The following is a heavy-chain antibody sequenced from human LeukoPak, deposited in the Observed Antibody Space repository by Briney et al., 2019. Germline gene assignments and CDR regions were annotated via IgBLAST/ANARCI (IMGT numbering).Heavy chain of an antibody. V-gene: IGHV3-30*03. CDR1: GFTFSSYG. J-gene: IGHJ4*02. CDR3: ARDGWIQLWLQSYFDY. CDR2: ISYDGSNK. Sequence: GGSLRLSCAASGFTFSSYGMHWVRQAPGKGLEWVAVISYDGSNKYYADSVKGRFTISRDNSKNTLYLQMNSLRAEDTAVYYCARDGWIQLWLQSYFDYWGQGTLVTVSS. D-gene: IGHD5-18*01.